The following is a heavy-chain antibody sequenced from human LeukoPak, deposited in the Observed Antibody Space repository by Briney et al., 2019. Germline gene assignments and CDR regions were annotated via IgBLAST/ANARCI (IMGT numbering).Heavy chain of an antibody. Sequence: GGSLRLSCAASGFTFSSYAMHWVRQAPGKGLEWVAVISSDGSNKYYADSVKGRFTISRDNSKNTLYLQMNSLRAEDTALYYCAKGTYSSSWYYYGMDVWGQGTTVTVSS. V-gene: IGHV3-30-3*01. CDR1: GFTFSSYA. CDR2: ISSDGSNK. D-gene: IGHD6-13*01. J-gene: IGHJ6*02. CDR3: AKGTYSSSWYYYGMDV.